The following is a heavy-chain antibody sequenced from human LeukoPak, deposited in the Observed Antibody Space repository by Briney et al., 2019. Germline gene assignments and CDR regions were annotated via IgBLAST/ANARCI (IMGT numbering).Heavy chain of an antibody. CDR1: GFTFSSYS. D-gene: IGHD1-26*01. J-gene: IGHJ6*03. V-gene: IGHV3-23*01. Sequence: PGGSLRLSCAASGFTFSSYSMNWVRQAPGKGLEWVSAISGSGGSTYYADSVKGRFTISRDNSKNTLYLQMNSLRAEDTAVYYCARDRPTNYYYYYMDVWGKGTTVTVSS. CDR3: ARDRPTNYYYYYMDV. CDR2: ISGSGGST.